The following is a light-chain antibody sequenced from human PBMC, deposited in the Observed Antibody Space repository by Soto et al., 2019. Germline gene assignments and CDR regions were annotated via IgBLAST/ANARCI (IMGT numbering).Light chain of an antibody. V-gene: IGKV3-15*01. CDR1: QSVSSN. CDR3: HPRA. J-gene: IGKJ5*01. CDR2: GAS. Sequence: THSPDTLSLSPGERATLSCRASQSVSSNLAWYKQKPXXAPRLLIYGASTRATGIPARSSGSGSQTEFTITTSRLQPDDFATYFCHPRAFGQGTRLEIK.